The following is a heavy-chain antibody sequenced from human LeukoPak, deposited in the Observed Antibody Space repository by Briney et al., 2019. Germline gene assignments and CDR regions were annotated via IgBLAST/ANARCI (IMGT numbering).Heavy chain of an antibody. Sequence: GGSLRLSCAASGFTFSDYYMSWIRQAPGMGLEWVSYISISGSSIYYADSVKGRFTISRDNPKNSLYLQMNSLRAEDTAVYYCVSYDSSGYYFGYWGQGALVTVSS. V-gene: IGHV3-11*01. J-gene: IGHJ4*02. CDR2: ISISGSSI. CDR1: GFTFSDYY. D-gene: IGHD3-22*01. CDR3: VSYDSSGYYFGY.